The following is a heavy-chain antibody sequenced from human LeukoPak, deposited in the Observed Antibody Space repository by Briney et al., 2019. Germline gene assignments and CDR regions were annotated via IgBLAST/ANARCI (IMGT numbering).Heavy chain of an antibody. CDR1: GYTFTSYA. CDR3: ARYYYGSGSPLDLGY. CDR2: INTNTGNP. D-gene: IGHD3-10*01. Sequence: GASVKVSCKASGYTFTSYAMHWVRQAPGQGLEWMGWINTNTGNPTYAQGFTGRFVFSVDTSVSTAYLQISSLKAEDTAVYYCARYYYGSGSPLDLGYWGQGTLVTVSS. J-gene: IGHJ4*02. V-gene: IGHV7-4-1*02.